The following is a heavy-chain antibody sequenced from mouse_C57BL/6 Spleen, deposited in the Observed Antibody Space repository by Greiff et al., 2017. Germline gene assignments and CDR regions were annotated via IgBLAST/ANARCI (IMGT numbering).Heavy chain of an antibody. CDR2: IDPETGGT. CDR1: GYTFTDYE. J-gene: IGHJ4*01. CDR3: TRLYDGYYRAMDY. V-gene: IGHV1-15*01. Sequence: QVQLQQPGAELVRPGASVTLSCKASGYTFTDYEMHWVKQTPVHGLEWIGAIDPETGGTAYNQKFKGKAILTADKSSSTAYMELRSLTSEDSAVYYCTRLYDGYYRAMDYWGQGTSVTVSS. D-gene: IGHD2-3*01.